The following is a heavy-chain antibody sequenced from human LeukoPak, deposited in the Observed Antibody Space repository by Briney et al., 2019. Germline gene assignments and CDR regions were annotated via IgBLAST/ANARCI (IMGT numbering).Heavy chain of an antibody. Sequence: GRSLRLSCASSVFTFSSYGMLWVRQAPGKGLEWVAVISYDGSNKYYADSVKGRFTISRDNSKNTLYLQMNSLRAEDTAVYYCAKGGPEYGDYDYWGQGTLVTVSS. D-gene: IGHD4-17*01. CDR1: VFTFSSYG. V-gene: IGHV3-30*18. CDR3: AKGGPEYGDYDY. J-gene: IGHJ4*02. CDR2: ISYDGSNK.